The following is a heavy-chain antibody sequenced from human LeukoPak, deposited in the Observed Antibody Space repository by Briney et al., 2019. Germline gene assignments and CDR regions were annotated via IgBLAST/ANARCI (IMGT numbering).Heavy chain of an antibody. V-gene: IGHV4-59*01. CDR3: ARDRWNDGVDY. CDR2: IYYSGST. J-gene: IGHJ4*02. D-gene: IGHD1-1*01. CDR1: GGSISSYY. Sequence: SETLSLTCTVSGGSISSYYWSWIRQPPGKGLEWIGYIYYSGSTNYNPSLKSRVTISVDTPKNQFSLKLSSVTAADTAVYYCARDRWNDGVDYWGQGTLVTVSS.